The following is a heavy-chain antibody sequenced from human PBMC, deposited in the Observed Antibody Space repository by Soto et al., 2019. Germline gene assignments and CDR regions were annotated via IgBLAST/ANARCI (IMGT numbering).Heavy chain of an antibody. D-gene: IGHD3-16*01. V-gene: IGHV3-23*01. Sequence: EVQLLESGGTLVQPGGSLRLSCAASGFTYNNNDMTWVRQAPGKGPEWVSTISGTGSTYYADSVKGRFTISRDNSKNMLYLQMTSLRDADTALYYCVKNRGSYDGWGQGTLVTVSS. J-gene: IGHJ4*02. CDR1: GFTYNNND. CDR3: VKNRGSYDG. CDR2: ISGTGST.